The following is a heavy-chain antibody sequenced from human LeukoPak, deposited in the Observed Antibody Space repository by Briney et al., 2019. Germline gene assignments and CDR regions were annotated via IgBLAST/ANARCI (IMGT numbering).Heavy chain of an antibody. Sequence: SETLSLTCSVSGGSISNYYWSWIRQPAGKGLEWIGRIYTSGSTNYSPSLKSRVTISVDTSKNQFSLKLSSVTAADTAVYYCARRIVVVVAARWFDPWGQGTLVTVSS. CDR2: IYTSGST. V-gene: IGHV4-4*07. D-gene: IGHD2-15*01. CDR1: GGSISNYY. CDR3: ARRIVVVVAARWFDP. J-gene: IGHJ5*02.